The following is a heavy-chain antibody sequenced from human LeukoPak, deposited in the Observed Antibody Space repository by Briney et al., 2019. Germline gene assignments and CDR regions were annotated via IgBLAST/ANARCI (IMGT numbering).Heavy chain of an antibody. CDR1: GGTFSSYA. Sequence: SVKVSCKASGGTFSSYAISWVRQAPGQGLEWMGSIIPIFGIANYAQKFQGRVTITADKSTSTAYMELSSLRSEDTAVYYCARGTRYYDSSGYLDYWGQGTLVTVSS. CDR2: IIPIFGIA. CDR3: ARGTRYYDSSGYLDY. J-gene: IGHJ4*02. D-gene: IGHD3-22*01. V-gene: IGHV1-69*04.